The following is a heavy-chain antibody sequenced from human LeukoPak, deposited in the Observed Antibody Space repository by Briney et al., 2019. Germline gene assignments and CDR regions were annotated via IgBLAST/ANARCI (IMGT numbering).Heavy chain of an antibody. CDR3: ARQGDIVSTTDGRFES. D-gene: IGHD5/OR15-5a*01. J-gene: IGHJ5*01. Sequence: KASETLSLTCSVSGGSINRTSYCRAWIRRPPGKGLEWIGAFYYSGNTYYNPPLKRSASISVDTSKSRFPMNLTSVAAADTAFYFCARQGDIVSTTDGRFESRGDGKLVTVSS. CDR1: GGSINRTSYC. CDR2: FYYSGNT. V-gene: IGHV4-39*01.